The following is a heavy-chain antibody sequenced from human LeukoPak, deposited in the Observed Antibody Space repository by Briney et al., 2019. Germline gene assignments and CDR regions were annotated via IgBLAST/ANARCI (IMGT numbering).Heavy chain of an antibody. CDR2: FDPEDGEK. D-gene: IGHD3-22*01. Sequence: ASVTVSYKISGYTLTELSMHWVRQAPGKGPEGMGGFDPEDGEKTYAQMFQDRVTMTEDTSTDTAYMELRSLRSEDTAVYYCATGIGRYYYDSSGQDYWGQGTLVTVSS. CDR1: GYTLTELS. J-gene: IGHJ4*02. CDR3: ATGIGRYYYDSSGQDY. V-gene: IGHV1-24*01.